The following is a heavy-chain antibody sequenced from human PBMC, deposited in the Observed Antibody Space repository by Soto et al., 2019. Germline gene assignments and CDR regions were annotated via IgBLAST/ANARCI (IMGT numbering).Heavy chain of an antibody. D-gene: IGHD2-15*01. V-gene: IGHV4-59*08. CDR3: ARHRPGSGGSCYDY. J-gene: IGHJ4*02. Sequence: SETLSLTCTVSGGSISSYYWSWIRQPPGKGLEWIGHIYYSGSTNYNPSLKSRVTISVDTSKNQFSLKLSSVTAADTAVYYCARHRPGSGGSCYDYWGQGTLVTVSS. CDR1: GGSISSYY. CDR2: IYYSGST.